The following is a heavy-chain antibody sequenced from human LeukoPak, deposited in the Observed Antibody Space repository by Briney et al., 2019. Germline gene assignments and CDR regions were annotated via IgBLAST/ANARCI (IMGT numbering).Heavy chain of an antibody. Sequence: QPGGSLRLSCAASGFTFSSYTMNWVSQAPGKGLEWVSYITSVSSILSYADSVKGRFTISRDNAKNSLYLQMNSLRDEDTAVYYCARDLDWTFDIWGQGTMVTVSS. CDR2: ITSVSSIL. J-gene: IGHJ3*02. D-gene: IGHD1-1*01. CDR1: GFTFSSYT. CDR3: ARDLDWTFDI. V-gene: IGHV3-48*02.